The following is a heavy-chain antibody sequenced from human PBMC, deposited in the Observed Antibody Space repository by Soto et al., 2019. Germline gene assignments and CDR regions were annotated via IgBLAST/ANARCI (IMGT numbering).Heavy chain of an antibody. CDR2: IYYSGST. D-gene: IGHD1-26*01. V-gene: IGHV4-59*01. J-gene: IGHJ4*02. CDR1: DGYRCRFW. CDR3: ARRYGGNFDY. Sequence: VWDGYRCRFWSCRIRQPPGKGLEWIGYIYYSGSTNYNPSLKSRVTISVDTSKNQFSLKLSSVTAADTAVYYCARRYGGNFDYWGQGTLVTVSS.